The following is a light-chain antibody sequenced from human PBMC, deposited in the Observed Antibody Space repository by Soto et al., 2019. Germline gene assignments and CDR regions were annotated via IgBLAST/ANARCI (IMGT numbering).Light chain of an antibody. CDR2: WAS. J-gene: IGKJ2*01. CDR1: QSVLSTSDNKNY. CDR3: QQYYSIPYT. Sequence: DIVMTQSPDSLAVSLGERAAINCESSQSVLSTSDNKNYLAWYQQKPGQPPKLLFYWASTRESGVPDRFSGSGSGTDFTLTISSLQAEDVAVYYCQQYYSIPYTFGQGTKLEIK. V-gene: IGKV4-1*01.